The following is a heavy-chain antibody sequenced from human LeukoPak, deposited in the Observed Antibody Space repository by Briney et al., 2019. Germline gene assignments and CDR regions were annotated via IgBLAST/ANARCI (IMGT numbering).Heavy chain of an antibody. CDR1: GYSFTSYW. V-gene: IGHV5-51*01. Sequence: GESLKISCKGSGYSFTSYWIGWVRQMPRKGLEWMGIIYPGDSDTRYSPSFQGQVTISADKSISTAYLQWSSLKASDTAMYYCARHGRRSITIFAVVYGDYWGQGTVVTVSS. CDR2: IYPGDSDT. D-gene: IGHD3-3*01. J-gene: IGHJ4*02. CDR3: ARHGRRSITIFAVVYGDY.